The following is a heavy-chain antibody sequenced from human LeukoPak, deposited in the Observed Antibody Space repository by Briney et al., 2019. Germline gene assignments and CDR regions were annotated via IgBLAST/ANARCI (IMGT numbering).Heavy chain of an antibody. J-gene: IGHJ4*02. Sequence: ASVKVSCKASGYTFSSYAMNWVRQAPGQGLEWMGWINTNTGIPTYAQGLTGRFVFSLDTTVSTAYLQISSLKTEDTAVYYCATLWFGEWDYWGQGTLVTVSS. D-gene: IGHD3-10*01. CDR3: ATLWFGEWDY. CDR1: GYTFSSYA. V-gene: IGHV7-4-1*02. CDR2: INTNTGIP.